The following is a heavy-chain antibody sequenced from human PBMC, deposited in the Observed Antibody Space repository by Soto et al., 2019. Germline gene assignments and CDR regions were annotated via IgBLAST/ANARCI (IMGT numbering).Heavy chain of an antibody. D-gene: IGHD3-10*01. CDR2: IDGSGGIT. V-gene: IGHV3-23*01. CDR3: VKNSGWFNT. J-gene: IGHJ5*02. Sequence: GGSLRLSCAASGFTFGTTDMSWVRQAPGEGLEWVSTIDGSGGITYYADSVKGRFTISRDNSRNTVYLQMNSLRGDDTALYYCVKNSGWFNTWGQGALVTVPQ. CDR1: GFTFGTTD.